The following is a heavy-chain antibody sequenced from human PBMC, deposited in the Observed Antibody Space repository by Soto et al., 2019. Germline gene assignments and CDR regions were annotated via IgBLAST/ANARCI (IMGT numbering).Heavy chain of an antibody. D-gene: IGHD3-10*01. V-gene: IGHV1-2*04. CDR3: ARFGDDRILATSHPTSYAFDI. CDR1: GYTFTGYY. Sequence: ASVKVSCKASGYTFTGYYMHWVRQAPGQGLEWMGWINPNSGGTNYAQKFQGWVTMTRDTSISTAYMELSRLRSDDTAVYYCARFGDDRILATSHPTSYAFDIWGQGTMVTVSS. J-gene: IGHJ3*02. CDR2: INPNSGGT.